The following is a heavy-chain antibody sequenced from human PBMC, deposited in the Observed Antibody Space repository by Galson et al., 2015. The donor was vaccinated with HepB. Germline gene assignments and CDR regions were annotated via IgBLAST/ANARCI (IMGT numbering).Heavy chain of an antibody. CDR1: GYTFTSYD. Sequence: SVKVSCKASGYTFTSYDINWVRQATGQGLEWMGWMNPNSGNTDYAQKFQGRVTMTRNTSISTAYMELSSLRSEDAAVYYCARVRGRYCSSTSCYAEEYWGQGTLVTVSS. CDR2: MNPNSGNT. D-gene: IGHD2-2*01. J-gene: IGHJ4*02. V-gene: IGHV1-8*01. CDR3: ARVRGRYCSSTSCYAEEY.